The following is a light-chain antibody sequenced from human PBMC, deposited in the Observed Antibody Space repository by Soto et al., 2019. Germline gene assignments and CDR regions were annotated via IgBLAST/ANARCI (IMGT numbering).Light chain of an antibody. CDR1: QSVSSN. Sequence: EIVMTQSPATLSVSPGERATLSCRASQSVSSNLAWYQQKPGQAPRLLIYGASTRATGISARFSGSGSGTEFTLTISSLQSEDSAVYYCQQYNNWPPWTFGQGTKVEIK. CDR3: QQYNNWPPWT. CDR2: GAS. V-gene: IGKV3-15*01. J-gene: IGKJ1*01.